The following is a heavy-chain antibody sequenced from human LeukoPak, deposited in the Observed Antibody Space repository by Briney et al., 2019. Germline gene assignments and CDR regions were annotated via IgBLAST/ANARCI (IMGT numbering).Heavy chain of an antibody. CDR2: ISYDGTSK. D-gene: IGHD6-13*01. CDR1: GFTFDSHG. Sequence: PGTPLRLSCVGSGFTFDSHGMHWVRQAPGKGLVWLAVISYDGTSKQYADSVKGRFTISRDNSKNTLFLQMNSLRAEDTAVYYCAKATYSSSWNLYFDYWGQGTLVTVSS. CDR3: AKATYSSSWNLYFDY. V-gene: IGHV3-30*18. J-gene: IGHJ4*02.